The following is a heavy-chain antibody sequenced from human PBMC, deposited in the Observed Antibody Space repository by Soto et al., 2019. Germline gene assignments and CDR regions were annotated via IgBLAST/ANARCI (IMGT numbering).Heavy chain of an antibody. J-gene: IGHJ4*02. V-gene: IGHV3-23*01. Sequence: PGGSLRLSCAASGFTFSSYAMSWVRQAPGKGLEWVSAISGSGGSTYYADSVKGRFTISRDNSKNTLYLQMNSLRAEDTAVYYCAKGFTSGYDFRYYFDYWGQGTLVTVSS. CDR2: ISGSGGST. D-gene: IGHD5-12*01. CDR3: AKGFTSGYDFRYYFDY. CDR1: GFTFSSYA.